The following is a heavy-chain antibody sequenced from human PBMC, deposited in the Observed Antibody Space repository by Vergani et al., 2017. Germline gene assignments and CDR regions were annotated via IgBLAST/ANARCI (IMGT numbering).Heavy chain of an antibody. D-gene: IGHD6-19*01. CDR3: TRPKGDSSGWYYFDY. J-gene: IGHJ4*02. Sequence: VQLVESGGGVVQPGRSLRLSCAASGFTFSGSAMHWVRQASGKGLEWVGRIRSKAKSYATAYAASVKGRFTISRDDSKNTAYLQMNSLKTEDTAVYYCTRPKGDSSGWYYFDYWGQGTLVTVSS. V-gene: IGHV3-73*01. CDR1: GFTFSGSA. CDR2: IRSKAKSYAT.